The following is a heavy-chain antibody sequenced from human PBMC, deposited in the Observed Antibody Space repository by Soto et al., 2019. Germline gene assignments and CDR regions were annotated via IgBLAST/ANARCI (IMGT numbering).Heavy chain of an antibody. CDR1: GFTFSNHY. V-gene: IGHV3-11*01. Sequence: QMQLVESGGGLVEPGGSLRLSCEASGFTFSNHYMSWLRQAPGKGLEWVSYISRSGSTIYYAVSVRGRFTISTDNSKSSLYLQMDSLRAEDTAMYYCGRDPELWDENVATRPSIYYYGMDVWGQGTTVTVSS. CDR3: GRDPELWDENVATRPSIYYYGMDV. CDR2: ISRSGSTI. J-gene: IGHJ6*02. D-gene: IGHD3-16*01.